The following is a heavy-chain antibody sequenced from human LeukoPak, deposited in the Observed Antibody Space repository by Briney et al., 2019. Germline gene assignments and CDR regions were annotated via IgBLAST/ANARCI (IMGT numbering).Heavy chain of an antibody. CDR3: ARGLESKDTRPHY. Sequence: PGGSLRLSCAVSEFIFSNFGLSWVRQAPGKGLEWVSAIRRSDGSKHYADSVKGRFTISRDNSKNTMYLQMNGLRAEDTAVYYCARGLESKDTRPHYWGQGTLVSVST. J-gene: IGHJ4*02. CDR2: IRRSDGSK. V-gene: IGHV3-23*01. D-gene: IGHD1-1*01. CDR1: EFIFSNFG.